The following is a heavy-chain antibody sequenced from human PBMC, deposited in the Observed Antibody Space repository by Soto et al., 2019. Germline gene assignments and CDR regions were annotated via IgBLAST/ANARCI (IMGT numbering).Heavy chain of an antibody. V-gene: IGHV3-30-3*01. J-gene: IGHJ2*01. CDR3: ARELNGWFFDL. Sequence: QVQLVESGGGVVQPGRSLRLSCAASGFTFRNYAMHWVRQAPGTGLEWVTFISYDGSNKYYADSVKGRFTISRDNSKNTLYLQMNSLRAEDTAVYYCARELNGWFFDLWGRGTLVTVSS. CDR2: ISYDGSNK. CDR1: GFTFRNYA.